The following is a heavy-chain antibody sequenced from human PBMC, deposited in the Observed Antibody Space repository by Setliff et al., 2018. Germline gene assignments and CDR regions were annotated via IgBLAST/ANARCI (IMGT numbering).Heavy chain of an antibody. CDR2: IIPMFGTP. V-gene: IGHV1-69*05. CDR1: GDSFNNYA. Sequence: SVQVSCKASGDSFNNYAISWVRQAPGQGLEWMGGIIPMFGTPAYAQKFQDRVTITTDESASTAYMELDSLRSEDTAVYYCARSPAVLGIVYLDPWGQGTLVTVSS. J-gene: IGHJ5*02. D-gene: IGHD2-15*01. CDR3: ARSPAVLGIVYLDP.